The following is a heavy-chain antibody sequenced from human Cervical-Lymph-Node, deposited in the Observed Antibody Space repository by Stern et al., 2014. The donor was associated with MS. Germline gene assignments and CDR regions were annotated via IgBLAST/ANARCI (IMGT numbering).Heavy chain of an antibody. V-gene: IGHV1-2*02. Sequence: VHLVQSGAEVKKPGASVKVTCKTSENTFTGYYIHWVRQAPGQGLEWMGWINPNSCATNYAQRLQDRVSLTSDTSNSLAYMELDRLTSGDTAVYYCARISLGSGIDYWGQGSLVTVSS. CDR2: INPNSCAT. CDR1: ENTFTGYY. D-gene: IGHD1-26*01. J-gene: IGHJ4*02. CDR3: ARISLGSGIDY.